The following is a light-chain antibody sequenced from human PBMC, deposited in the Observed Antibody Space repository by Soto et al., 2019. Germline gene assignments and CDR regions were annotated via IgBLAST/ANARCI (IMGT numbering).Light chain of an antibody. CDR1: SSDVGGYKY. CDR3: SSYTLISFLVL. V-gene: IGLV2-14*01. J-gene: IGLJ2*01. Sequence: QSALTQPASASGSPGQSITIPCTGTSSDVGGYKYVSWYQQHTGKAPKLILYEVSNRPSGVSNRFSGSKSGNTASLTISGLQAEDYVDYYCSSYTLISFLVLFGGGTKLTVL. CDR2: EVS.